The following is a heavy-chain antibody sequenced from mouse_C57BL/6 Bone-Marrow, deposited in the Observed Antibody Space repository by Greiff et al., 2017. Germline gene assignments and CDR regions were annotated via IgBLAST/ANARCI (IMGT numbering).Heavy chain of an antibody. J-gene: IGHJ2*01. CDR1: GYTFTSYW. D-gene: IGHD2-3*01. CDR2: IYPGNSDT. V-gene: IGHV1-5*01. Sequence: EVQLQQSGTVLARPGASVKMSCKTSGYTFTSYWMHWVKQRPGQGLEWIGAIYPGNSDTSYNQKFKGKAKLTAVTAASTAYMGLSSLTNEDSAVYYCMGYYAYYFDYWGQGTTLTVSS. CDR3: MGYYAYYFDY.